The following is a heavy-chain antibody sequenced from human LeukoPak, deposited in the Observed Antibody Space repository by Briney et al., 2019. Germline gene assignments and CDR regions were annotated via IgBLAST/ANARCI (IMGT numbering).Heavy chain of an antibody. CDR3: AHNYHDSSGYQESAFDY. Sequence: GGSLRLSCAASGFTFSSYGMYWVRQAPGKGLEWVAAIWYDGSYKNYADSVKGRFTISRDNSKKTLYLQMSSLRVEDTAVYYCAHNYHDSSGYQESAFDYWGQGTLVTVSS. D-gene: IGHD3-22*01. V-gene: IGHV3-33*07. CDR1: GFTFSSYG. CDR2: IWYDGSYK. J-gene: IGHJ4*02.